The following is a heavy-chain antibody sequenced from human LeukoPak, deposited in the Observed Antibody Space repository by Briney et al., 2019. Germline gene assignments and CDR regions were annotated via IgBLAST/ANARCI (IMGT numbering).Heavy chain of an antibody. CDR3: AGDGITMVRGVISYYYYMDV. CDR2: IYHSGST. J-gene: IGHJ6*03. D-gene: IGHD3-10*01. Sequence: SETLSLTCTVSGYSISSGYYWGWIRQPPGKGLEWIGSIYHSGSTYYNPSLKSRVTISVDTSKNQFSLKLSSVTAADTAVYYCAGDGITMVRGVISYYYYMDVWGKGTTVTVSS. CDR1: GYSISSGYY. V-gene: IGHV4-38-2*02.